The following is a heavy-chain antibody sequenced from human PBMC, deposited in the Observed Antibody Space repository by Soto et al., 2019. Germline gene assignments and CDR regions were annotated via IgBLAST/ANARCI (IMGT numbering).Heavy chain of an antibody. CDR1: GFTFSSYA. J-gene: IGHJ4*02. D-gene: IGHD4-17*01. V-gene: IGHV3-23*01. CDR2: ISGSGTST. CDR3: AKENTPDYPNYVDY. Sequence: PGGSLRLSCAASGFTFSSYAMSWVRQAPGKGLKWISSISGSGTSTYYADSVKGRFTISRDNSKNTMYLQMNSLRAEDTALYFRAKENTPDYPNYVDYWGQGTLVTVSS.